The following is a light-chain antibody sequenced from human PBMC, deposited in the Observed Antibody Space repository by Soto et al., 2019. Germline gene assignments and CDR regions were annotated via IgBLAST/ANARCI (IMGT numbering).Light chain of an antibody. CDR3: TSYTTSTPLV. Sequence: QSALTQPASVSGSPGQSITISCTGTSSDVGAYDYVSWYHQYPGRAPKLMIYDVSNRPSGVSNRFSGSKSANTASLTISGLQAEDEADYYCTSYTTSTPLVFGGGTKLTVL. J-gene: IGLJ2*01. CDR1: SSDVGAYDY. V-gene: IGLV2-14*01. CDR2: DVS.